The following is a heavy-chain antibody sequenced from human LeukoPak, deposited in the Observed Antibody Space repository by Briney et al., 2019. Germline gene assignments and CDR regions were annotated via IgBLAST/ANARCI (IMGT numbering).Heavy chain of an antibody. CDR3: ASGNGRSGYAPAHY. D-gene: IGHD3-22*01. CDR2: VKQDGSEK. V-gene: IGHV3-7*01. Sequence: GGSLRLSCAASGFTFSSYWMSWVRQAPGKGLEWVANVKQDGSEKYHVDSVKGRFTISRDNAKNSLYLQMNSLRAEDTAVYYCASGNGRSGYAPAHYWGQGTLVTVSS. CDR1: GFTFSSYW. J-gene: IGHJ4*02.